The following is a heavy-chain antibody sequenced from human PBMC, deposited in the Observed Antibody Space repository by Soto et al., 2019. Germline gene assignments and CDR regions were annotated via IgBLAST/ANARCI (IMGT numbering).Heavy chain of an antibody. CDR2: ISAYNGNT. Sequence: SEKVSCKASGYTFTSYGISLVRQAPGQGLEWMGWISAYNGNTNYARKLQGRVTMTTDTSTSTAYMELRSLRSDDTAVYYCARSDSTVTTVADYWGQGTLVTVSS. V-gene: IGHV1-18*01. D-gene: IGHD4-17*01. CDR1: GYTFTSYG. CDR3: ARSDSTVTTVADY. J-gene: IGHJ4*02.